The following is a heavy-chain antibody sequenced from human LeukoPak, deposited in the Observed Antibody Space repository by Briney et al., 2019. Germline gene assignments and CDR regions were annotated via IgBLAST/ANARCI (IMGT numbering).Heavy chain of an antibody. CDR3: TTGYGHSDFDY. J-gene: IGHJ4*02. Sequence: GSLRPSCEASGFTSGFTFSHYDMNWVRQAPGKGLEWVASISSTSLYINYADSVKGRFTISRDNSKSSLYLQMNSLKSEDTGVYYCTTGYGHSDFDYWGQGTLVTVSS. CDR1: GFTFSHYD. D-gene: IGHD3-3*02. V-gene: IGHV3-21*03. CDR2: ISSTSLYI.